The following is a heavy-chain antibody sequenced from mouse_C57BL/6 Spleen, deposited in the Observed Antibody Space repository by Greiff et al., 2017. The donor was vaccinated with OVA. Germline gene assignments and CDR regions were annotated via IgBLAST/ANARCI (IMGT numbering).Heavy chain of an antibody. D-gene: IGHD4-1*01. CDR1: GFSFTSYG. J-gene: IGHJ3*01. CDR3: ASPLTGAWFAD. V-gene: IGHV2-2*01. Sequence: VKLVESGPGLVQPSQSLSITCTVSGFSFTSYGVHWVRQSPGKGLEWLGVIWSGGSTDYNAAFISRLSISKDNSKCQVFFKMNSLQADDTAIYYCASPLTGAWFADWGQGTLVTVSA. CDR2: IWSGGST.